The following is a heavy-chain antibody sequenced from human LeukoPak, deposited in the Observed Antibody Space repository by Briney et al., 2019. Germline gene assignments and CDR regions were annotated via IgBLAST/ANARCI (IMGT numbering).Heavy chain of an antibody. CDR2: ISGSGGST. CDR1: GFTFSSYA. V-gene: IGHV3-23*01. CDR3: ARGEGHYFDY. Sequence: GGSLRLSCAASGFTFSSYAMSWVRQAPGKGLEWVSAISGSGGSTYYADSVKGRFTISRDNAKNSLYLQMNSLRAGDTAVYYCARGEGHYFDYWGQGTLVTVSS. J-gene: IGHJ4*02.